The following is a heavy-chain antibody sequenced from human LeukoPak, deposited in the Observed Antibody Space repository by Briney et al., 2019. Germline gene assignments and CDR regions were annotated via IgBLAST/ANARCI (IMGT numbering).Heavy chain of an antibody. CDR3: ARVRRGYSGYRIDYFDY. J-gene: IGHJ4*02. Sequence: PSQTLSLTCTVSGGSISSGDYYWSWIRQPPGKGLEWIGYIYYSGSTYYNPSLKSRVTISVDTSKNQFSLKLSSVTAADTAVYYCARVRRGYSGYRIDYFDYWGQGTLVTVSS. CDR1: GGSISSGDYY. V-gene: IGHV4-30-4*01. D-gene: IGHD5-12*01. CDR2: IYYSGST.